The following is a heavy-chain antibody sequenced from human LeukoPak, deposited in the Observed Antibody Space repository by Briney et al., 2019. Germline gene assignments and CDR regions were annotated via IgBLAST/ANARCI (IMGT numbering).Heavy chain of an antibody. CDR1: GFTFSDYY. CDR3: ARDSPSMIVVVPDSFDY. J-gene: IGHJ4*02. CDR2: ISSSGSTI. D-gene: IGHD3-22*01. Sequence: RSGGSLRLSCAASGFTFSDYYMNWIRQAPGKGLEWVSYISSSGSTIYYAASVRGRFTISRDNAKNSLYLQMNSLRAEDTAVYYCARDSPSMIVVVPDSFDYWGQGTLVTVSS. V-gene: IGHV3-11*01.